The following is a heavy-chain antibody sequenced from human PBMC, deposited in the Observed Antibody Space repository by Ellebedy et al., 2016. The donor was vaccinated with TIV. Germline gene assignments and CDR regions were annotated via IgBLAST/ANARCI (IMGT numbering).Heavy chain of an antibody. CDR2: IGTAGDT. D-gene: IGHD6-19*01. J-gene: IGHJ4*02. CDR1: GFTFSSYD. V-gene: IGHV3-13*01. CDR3: AKHTSGWSLPFDY. Sequence: GESLKISCAASGFTFSSYDMHWVRQVTGKGLEWVSGIGTAGDTHYSGSVKGRFTISRDNSKNTLYLQMNSLRAEDTAVYYCAKHTSGWSLPFDYWGQGTLVTVSS.